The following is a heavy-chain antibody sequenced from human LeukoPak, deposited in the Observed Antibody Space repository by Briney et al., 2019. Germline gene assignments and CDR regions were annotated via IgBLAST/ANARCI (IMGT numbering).Heavy chain of an antibody. J-gene: IGHJ4*02. Sequence: GGSLRLSCAASGFTFSSYAMSWVRQAPGKGLEWVSAISGSGGSTYYADSVKGRFTISRDNSKNTLYLQMNSLRAEDTAVYYCARTDFWSGSALDYWGQGTLVTVSS. V-gene: IGHV3-23*01. CDR1: GFTFSSYA. CDR3: ARTDFWSGSALDY. CDR2: ISGSGGST. D-gene: IGHD3-3*01.